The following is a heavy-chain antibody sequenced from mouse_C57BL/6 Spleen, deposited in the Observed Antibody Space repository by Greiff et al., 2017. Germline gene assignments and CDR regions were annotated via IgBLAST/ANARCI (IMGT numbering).Heavy chain of an antibody. Sequence: QVQLQQSGAELARPGASVKMSCKASGYTFTSYTMHWVKQRPGQGLEWIGYINPSSGYTKYNQKFKDKATLTADKSSSTAYMQLSSLTSEDSAVDYCARGSSPSYWYFDVWGTGTTGTVSS. D-gene: IGHD1-1*01. J-gene: IGHJ1*03. CDR2: INPSSGYT. CDR1: GYTFTSYT. V-gene: IGHV1-4*01. CDR3: ARGSSPSYWYFDV.